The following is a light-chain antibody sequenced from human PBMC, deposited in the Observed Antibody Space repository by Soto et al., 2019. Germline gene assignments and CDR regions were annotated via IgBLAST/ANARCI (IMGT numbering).Light chain of an antibody. CDR2: AAS. Sequence: DIQMTQSPSSLSASVGDRVTITCRASQNIGVYLNWHQQKPGKAPKLLIYAASTLEPGVPSRFSGSGFGTDFTLSISSLQPEDFATYYCQKYNGAPFTFGPGTKVDIK. CDR1: QNIGVY. J-gene: IGKJ3*01. CDR3: QKYNGAPFT. V-gene: IGKV1-27*01.